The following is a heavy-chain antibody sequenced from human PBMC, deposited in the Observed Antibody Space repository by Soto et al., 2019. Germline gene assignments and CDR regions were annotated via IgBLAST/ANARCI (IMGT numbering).Heavy chain of an antibody. V-gene: IGHV4-38-2*01. CDR2: IYHSGST. J-gene: IGHJ4*02. D-gene: IGHD4-17*01. Sequence: TLSLTCAVSGYSISSGYYWGWIRQPPGKGLEWIGSIYHSGSTYYNPSLKSRVTISVDTSKNRFSLSLNSVTASDTAVYFCVSQRTTVPTQAYFDYWGPGALVTVSS. CDR1: GYSISSGYY. CDR3: VSQRTTVPTQAYFDY.